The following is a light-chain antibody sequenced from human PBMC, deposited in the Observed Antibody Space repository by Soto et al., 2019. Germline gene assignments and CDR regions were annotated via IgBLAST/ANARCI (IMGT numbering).Light chain of an antibody. Sequence: DIPMTQSPSTVSASVGDRVTITCRASQRISNWLAWYQQKPGKAPNLLIYETSILQSGVPSRFSGSGSGTEFTLTISSLQPDDFATYFCQEYNSYHIFGQGTKVEIK. CDR3: QEYNSYHI. V-gene: IGKV1-5*01. CDR1: QRISNW. CDR2: ETS. J-gene: IGKJ2*01.